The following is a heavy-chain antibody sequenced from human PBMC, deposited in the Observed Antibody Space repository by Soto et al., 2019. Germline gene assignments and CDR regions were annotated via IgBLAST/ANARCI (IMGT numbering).Heavy chain of an antibody. J-gene: IGHJ3*01. CDR2: IYYIGNT. V-gene: IGHV4-31*03. CDR1: GVSITSGAYY. Sequence: QVQLQESGPGLVKPSQTLSLTCTLSGVSITSGAYYWTWVRQHPGKGLEWIGYIYYIGNTYFSPSLKSRLTISIDTSKNQFSLKLSSVTAADTAMYYCARARLRAVYAFDFWGQGTMVTVSS. CDR3: ARARLRAVYAFDF. D-gene: IGHD4-17*01.